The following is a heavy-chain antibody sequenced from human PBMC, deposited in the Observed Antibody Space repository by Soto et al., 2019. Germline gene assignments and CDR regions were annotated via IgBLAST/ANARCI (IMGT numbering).Heavy chain of an antibody. J-gene: IGHJ5*02. CDR3: ARGGITIFGVASNWFDP. Sequence: QVQLQESGPGLVKPSQTLSLTCTVSGGSLSSGDYYWSWIRQPPGKGLEWIAYIYYSGSTHYNPSLKSRVTISLDTSKNHISLKLSTVSAADTAVYYWARGGITIFGVASNWFDPWGQGTLVTVSS. CDR2: IYYSGST. V-gene: IGHV4-30-4*01. D-gene: IGHD3-3*01. CDR1: GGSLSSGDYY.